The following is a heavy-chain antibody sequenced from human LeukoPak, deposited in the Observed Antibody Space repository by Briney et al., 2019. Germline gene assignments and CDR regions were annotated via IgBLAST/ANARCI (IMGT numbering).Heavy chain of an antibody. CDR3: ARVVSGYDYGGHYYMDV. V-gene: IGHV4-61*02. J-gene: IGHJ6*03. CDR1: GGSISSGSYY. D-gene: IGHD5-12*01. CDR2: IYTSGST. Sequence: TSETLSLTCTVSGGSISSGSYYWSWIRQPAGKGLEWIGRIYTSGSTNYNPSLKSRVTISVDTSKNQFSLKLSSVTAADTAVYYCARVVSGYDYGGHYYMDVWGKGTTVTVSS.